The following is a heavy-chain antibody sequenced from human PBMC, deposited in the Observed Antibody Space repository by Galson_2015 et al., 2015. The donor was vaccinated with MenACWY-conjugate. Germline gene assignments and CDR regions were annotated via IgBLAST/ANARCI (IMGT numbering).Heavy chain of an antibody. D-gene: IGHD6-13*01. CDR2: ISAYNGNT. V-gene: IGHV1-18*04. J-gene: IGHJ4*02. Sequence: SVKVSCKASGYTFTSYGISWVRQAPGQGLEWMGWISAYNGNTNYAQKLQGRVTMTTDTSTSTAYMELRSLRSDDTAVYYCARVSSPNAQDIAAAGIDYWGQGTLVTVSS. CDR1: GYTFTSYG. CDR3: ARVSSPNAQDIAAAGIDY.